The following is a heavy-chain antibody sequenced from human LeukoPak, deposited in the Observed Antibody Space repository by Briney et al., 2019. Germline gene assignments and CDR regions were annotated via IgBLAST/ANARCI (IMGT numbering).Heavy chain of an antibody. CDR3: ARARDYDILTGYGGFYYFDY. Sequence: SETLSLTCAVYGGSFSGYYWSWIRQPPGKGLEWIGEINHSGSTNYNPSLKSRVTISVDTSKNQFSLKLSSVTAADTAVYYCARARDYDILTGYGGFYYFDYWGQGTLVTVSS. J-gene: IGHJ4*02. D-gene: IGHD3-9*01. CDR1: GGSFSGYY. V-gene: IGHV4-34*01. CDR2: INHSGST.